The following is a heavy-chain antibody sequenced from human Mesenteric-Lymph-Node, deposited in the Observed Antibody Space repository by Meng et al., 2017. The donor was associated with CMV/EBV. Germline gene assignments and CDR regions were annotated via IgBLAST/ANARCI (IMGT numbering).Heavy chain of an antibody. V-gene: IGHV3-11*01. J-gene: IGHJ3*02. Sequence: SLKISCASSGFTFSDYYMSWILQAPGKGQEWVSYIISSGSTIYYADSVKGRFTISRDNAKNSLYLQMNSLRAEDTAVYYCARDISSSSGYDAFDIWGQGTMVTVSS. CDR1: GFTFSDYY. CDR2: IISSGSTI. D-gene: IGHD6-6*01. CDR3: ARDISSSSGYDAFDI.